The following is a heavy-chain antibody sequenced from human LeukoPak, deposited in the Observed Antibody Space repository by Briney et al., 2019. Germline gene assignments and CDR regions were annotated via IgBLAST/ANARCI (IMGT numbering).Heavy chain of an antibody. V-gene: IGHV1-24*01. CDR2: FDPEDGET. J-gene: IGHJ6*02. CDR1: GYTFTGYY. D-gene: IGHD2-2*01. Sequence: GASVKVSCKASGYTFTGYYMHWVRQAPGKGLEWMGGFDPEDGETIYAQKFQGRVTMTEDTSTDTAYMELSSLRSEDTAVYYCATSFDCSSTSCYYYYYGMDVWGQGITVTVSS. CDR3: ATSFDCSSTSCYYYYYGMDV.